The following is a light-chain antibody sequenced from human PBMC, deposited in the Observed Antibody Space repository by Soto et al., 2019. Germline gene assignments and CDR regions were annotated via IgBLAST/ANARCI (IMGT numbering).Light chain of an antibody. Sequence: EIVLTQSPATLSLSPGERATLSCRASQSVSSYLAWYQQKPGQAPRLLIYDASNRATGIPARCSGSGSGTDFTLTIRSLEPEDFAVYYCQQRSNWSPELTLGGGTKVDMK. J-gene: IGKJ4*01. V-gene: IGKV3-11*01. CDR3: QQRSNWSPELT. CDR2: DAS. CDR1: QSVSSY.